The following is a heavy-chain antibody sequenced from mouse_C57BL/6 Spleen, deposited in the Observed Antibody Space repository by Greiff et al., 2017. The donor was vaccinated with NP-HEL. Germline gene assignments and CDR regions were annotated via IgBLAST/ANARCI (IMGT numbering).Heavy chain of an antibody. CDR1: GYTFTSYW. J-gene: IGHJ4*01. Sequence: QVQLQQSGAELVKPGASVKMSCKASGYTFTSYWITWVKQRPGQGLEWIGDIYPGSGSTNYNEKFKSKATLTVDTSSSTAYMQLSSLTSEDSAVYYCARGWYYYGSSSYAMDYWGQGTSVTVSS. CDR2: IYPGSGST. D-gene: IGHD1-1*01. CDR3: ARGWYYYGSSSYAMDY. V-gene: IGHV1-55*01.